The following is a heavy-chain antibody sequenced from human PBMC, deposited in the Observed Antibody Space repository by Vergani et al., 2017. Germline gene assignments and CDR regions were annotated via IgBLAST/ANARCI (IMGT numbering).Heavy chain of an antibody. Sequence: QVQLVQSGAEVKKPGASVKVSCKASGYTFTSYGISWVRQAPGQGLEWMGWISVYNGNTNYAQKLQGRVTMTTDTSTSTAYMGLRSLRSDDTAVYYCARGFLAYCGGDCPDAFDIWGQGTMVTVSS. CDR1: GYTFTSYG. CDR2: ISVYNGNT. V-gene: IGHV1-18*01. D-gene: IGHD2-21*02. CDR3: ARGFLAYCGGDCPDAFDI. J-gene: IGHJ3*02.